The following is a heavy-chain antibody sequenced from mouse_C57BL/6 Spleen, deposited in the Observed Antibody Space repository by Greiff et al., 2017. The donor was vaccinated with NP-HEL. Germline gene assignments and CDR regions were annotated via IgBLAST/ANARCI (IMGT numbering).Heavy chain of an antibody. Sequence: EVQLQQSGPELVKPGASVKISCKASGYSFTGYYMNWVKQSPEKSLEWIGEINPSTGGTTDNQKFKAKATLTVDKSSSTAYMQLKSLTAEDSAVYYGARKRELYYFDYWGQGTTLTVSS. CDR1: GYSFTGYY. CDR2: INPSTGGT. J-gene: IGHJ2*01. CDR3: ARKRELYYFDY. V-gene: IGHV1-42*01.